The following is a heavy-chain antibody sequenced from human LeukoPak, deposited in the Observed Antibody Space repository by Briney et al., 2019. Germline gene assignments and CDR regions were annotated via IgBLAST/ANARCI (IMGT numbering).Heavy chain of an antibody. V-gene: IGHV3-23*01. D-gene: IGHD3-16*02. CDR2: ISDTGRRT. Sequence: PGGSLRLSCAASGFTFNDYAMSWVRQAAGKGLEWVSGISDTGRRTFYADSVKGRFTISRDDSKKTVYLQMNTLRAEDTAIYFCARHDSFIPYWGQGTLVTVFS. J-gene: IGHJ4*02. CDR3: ARHDSFIPY. CDR1: GFTFNDYA.